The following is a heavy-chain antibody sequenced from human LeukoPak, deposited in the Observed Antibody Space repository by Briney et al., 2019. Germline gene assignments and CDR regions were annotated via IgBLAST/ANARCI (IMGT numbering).Heavy chain of an antibody. J-gene: IGHJ4*02. CDR2: IKQDRSEK. CDR3: ARSFAY. CDR1: GFTFSNYW. V-gene: IGHV3-7*01. Sequence: GSLRLSCAASGFTFSNYWMNWVRQAPGKGLEWVANIKQDRSEKYYVDSVKGRFTISRDNAKNSLYLQMNSLRAEDTAVYYCARSFAYWGQGTLVTVSS.